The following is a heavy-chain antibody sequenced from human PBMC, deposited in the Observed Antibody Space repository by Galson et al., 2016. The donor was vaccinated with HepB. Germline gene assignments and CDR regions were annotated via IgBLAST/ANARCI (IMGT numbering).Heavy chain of an antibody. CDR2: TYYMSKWYN. J-gene: IGHJ5*02. V-gene: IGHV6-1*01. Sequence: CAISADSVSGYSSAWNWIRQSPSTGREGLGRTYYMSKWYNDNAISVKSRLTINPDTTKNQFSLQLNPATPEATAVSDCARVGEGFAPWGPGTLVTVSS. D-gene: IGHD3-10*01. CDR1: ADSVSGYSSA. CDR3: ARVGEGFAP.